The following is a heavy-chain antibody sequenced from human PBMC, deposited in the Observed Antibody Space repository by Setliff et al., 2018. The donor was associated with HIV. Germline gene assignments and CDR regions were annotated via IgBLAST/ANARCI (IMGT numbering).Heavy chain of an antibody. J-gene: IGHJ4*01. V-gene: IGHV1-69-2*01. D-gene: IGHD3-10*01. Sequence: ASVKVSCKASGYTFTDYYMHWVQQAPGKGLEWMGRVDPEDGETIYAEKFQGRVSITADTTSTTAYMELRSLRSDDTAVYFCARGALLAVFDFDHWGHGTLVTVSS. CDR2: VDPEDGET. CDR1: GYTFTDYY. CDR3: ARGALLAVFDFDH.